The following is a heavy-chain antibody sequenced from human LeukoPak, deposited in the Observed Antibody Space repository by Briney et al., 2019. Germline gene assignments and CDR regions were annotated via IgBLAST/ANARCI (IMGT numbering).Heavy chain of an antibody. D-gene: IGHD3-16*01. V-gene: IGHV1-69*05. CDR2: IIPIFGTA. CDR3: ARDLRGLLNYYYYYYMDV. CDR1: GGTFSSYA. J-gene: IGHJ6*03. Sequence: ASVKVSCKASGGTFSSYAISWVRQAPGQGLEWMGGIIPIFGTANYAQKFQGRVSMTTDTSTSTAYMELRSLRSDDTAVYYCARDLRGLLNYYYYYYMDVWDKGTTVTVSS.